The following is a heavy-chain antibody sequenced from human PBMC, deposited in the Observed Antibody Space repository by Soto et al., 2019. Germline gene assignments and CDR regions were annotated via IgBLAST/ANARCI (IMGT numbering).Heavy chain of an antibody. CDR1: GGTFSSCA. CDR3: ARVNYYDSSGYTAEYFQH. J-gene: IGHJ1*01. Sequence: SVKVSCKASGGTFSSCAISWVRQAPGQGLEWMGGIIPIFGTANYAQKFQGRVTITADESTSTAYMELSSLRSEDTAVYYCARVNYYDSSGYTAEYFQHWGQGTLVTVSS. CDR2: IIPIFGTA. D-gene: IGHD3-22*01. V-gene: IGHV1-69*13.